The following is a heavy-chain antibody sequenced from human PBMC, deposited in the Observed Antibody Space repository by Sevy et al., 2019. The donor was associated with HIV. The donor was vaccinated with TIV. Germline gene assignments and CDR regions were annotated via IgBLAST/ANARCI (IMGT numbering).Heavy chain of an antibody. CDR1: GGTFSSYA. CDR2: IIRIFGTA. D-gene: IGHD2-15*01. Sequence: ASVKVSCKASGGTFSSYAISWVRQAPGQGLEWMGGIIRIFGTANYAQKFQGRVTITADKSTSTAYMELSSLRSEDTAVYYCARGAVVEVAATQPIFGYYYMDVWSKGTTVTVSS. V-gene: IGHV1-69*06. J-gene: IGHJ6*03. CDR3: ARGAVVEVAATQPIFGYYYMDV.